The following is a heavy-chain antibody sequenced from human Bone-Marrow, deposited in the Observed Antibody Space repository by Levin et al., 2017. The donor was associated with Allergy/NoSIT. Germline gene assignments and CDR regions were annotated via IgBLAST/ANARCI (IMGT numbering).Heavy chain of an antibody. D-gene: IGHD2-2*01. CDR1: GYSFTSYG. CDR2: ITTYNGDT. J-gene: IGHJ6*02. V-gene: IGHV1-18*01. Sequence: ASVKVSCKASGYSFTSYGINWVRQAPGQGLEWMGWITTYNGDTKYAQKFQGRVTMTTDTSTSTAYLELRSLRYDDTAVYYCTRDAFRCSSTRCSGDGMDVWGQGTTVTVSS. CDR3: TRDAFRCSSTRCSGDGMDV.